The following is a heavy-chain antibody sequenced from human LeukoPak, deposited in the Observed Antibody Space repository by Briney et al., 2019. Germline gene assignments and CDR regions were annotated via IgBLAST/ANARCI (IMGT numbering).Heavy chain of an antibody. Sequence: SETLSLTCTVSGGSLSSYFWSWIRQPPGKGLEWIWYIYYSGSTNCNPSLKSRVTISVDTSKNQFSLKLSSVTAADTAVYYCARAPGSGHYGDSRFGFDPWRQGTLVTVSS. CDR2: IYYSGST. D-gene: IGHD4-17*01. V-gene: IGHV4-59*01. CDR1: GGSLSSYF. J-gene: IGHJ5*02. CDR3: ARAPGSGHYGDSRFGFDP.